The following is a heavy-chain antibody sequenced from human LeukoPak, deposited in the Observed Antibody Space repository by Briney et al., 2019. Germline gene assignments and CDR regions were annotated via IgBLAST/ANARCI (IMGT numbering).Heavy chain of an antibody. Sequence: GGSLRLSCVVSGFTFSRYSMNWVRQAPGKGLEWVSSISSSGSYIYYADSVKGRFTISRDNAKNSLYLQMNSLRAEDTAVYYCAREVLPAAMGIDYWGQGTLVTVSS. CDR1: GFTFSRYS. D-gene: IGHD2-2*01. V-gene: IGHV3-21*01. CDR2: ISSSGSYI. CDR3: AREVLPAAMGIDY. J-gene: IGHJ4*02.